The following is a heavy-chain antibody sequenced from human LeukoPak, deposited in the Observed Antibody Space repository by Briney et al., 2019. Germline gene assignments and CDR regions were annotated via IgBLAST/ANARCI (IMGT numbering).Heavy chain of an antibody. Sequence: GGSLRLSCAASGFTFSSYAMHWVRQAPGKGLEWVAVISYDGSNKYYADSVKGRFTISRDNSKNTLYLQMNSLRAEDTAVYYCANPLIVVVEVPGDYWGQGTLVTVSS. D-gene: IGHD3-22*01. V-gene: IGHV3-30-3*01. CDR3: ANPLIVVVEVPGDY. CDR2: ISYDGSNK. CDR1: GFTFSSYA. J-gene: IGHJ4*02.